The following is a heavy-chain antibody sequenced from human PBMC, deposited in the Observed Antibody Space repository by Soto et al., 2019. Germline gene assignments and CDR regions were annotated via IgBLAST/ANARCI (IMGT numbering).Heavy chain of an antibody. CDR2: ISPYSGNT. V-gene: IGHV1-18*04. J-gene: IGHJ6*02. Sequence: ASVKVSCKPSGYPFTNYGVSWVLQAPGQGLEWMGWISPYSGNTNYALKFQGRVTMTTDTPTRTAYMELRSLRSDDTAVYYCARYYDFWSGNTPYGMDVWGQGTTVTVSS. CDR3: ARYYDFWSGNTPYGMDV. CDR1: GYPFTNYG. D-gene: IGHD3-3*01.